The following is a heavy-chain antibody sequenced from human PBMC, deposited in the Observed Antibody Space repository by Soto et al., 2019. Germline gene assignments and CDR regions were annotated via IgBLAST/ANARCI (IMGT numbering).Heavy chain of an antibody. CDR1: GGSIRPYY. V-gene: IGHV4-59*12. CDR2: IYYTGST. CDR3: ARGSPLSSSFPLDY. J-gene: IGHJ4*02. D-gene: IGHD6-6*01. Sequence: PSETLSLTCTVFGGSIRPYYWSWIRQPPGKELEWIGYIYYTGSTNYSPSLKSRVTMSLDTSKNLLPLKLNSVTAADTAVYYCARGSPLSSSFPLDYWGQGSLVTVSS.